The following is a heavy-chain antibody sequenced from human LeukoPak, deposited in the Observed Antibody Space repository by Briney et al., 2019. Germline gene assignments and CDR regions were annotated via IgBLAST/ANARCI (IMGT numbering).Heavy chain of an antibody. V-gene: IGHV1-46*01. D-gene: IGHD6-19*01. CDR2: INPSGGST. Sequence: GASVKVSCKASGYTFTSYYMHWVRQAPGQGLEWMGIINPSGGSTSYAQKSQGRVTMTRDTSTSTVYMELSSLRSEDTAVYYCARECSSGWYPREYFQHWGQGTLVTVSS. CDR3: ARECSSGWYPREYFQH. CDR1: GYTFTSYY. J-gene: IGHJ1*01.